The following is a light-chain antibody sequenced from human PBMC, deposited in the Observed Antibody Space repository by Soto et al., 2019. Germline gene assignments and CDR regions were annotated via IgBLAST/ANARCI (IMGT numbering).Light chain of an antibody. CDR1: QSISTY. Sequence: DIQMTQSPSSLSASVGDRVTITCGASQSISTYLQWYQQKPGIAPSLLIYAASTLQSGVPSRFSGSGSGTDFTLTISSLQPEDFATYFCQHGYSTPLTFGGGTKVDIK. J-gene: IGKJ4*01. CDR3: QHGYSTPLT. CDR2: AAS. V-gene: IGKV1-39*01.